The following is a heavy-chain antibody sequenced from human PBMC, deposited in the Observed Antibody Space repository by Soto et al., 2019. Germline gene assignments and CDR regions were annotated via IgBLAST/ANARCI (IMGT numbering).Heavy chain of an antibody. J-gene: IGHJ4*02. V-gene: IGHV3-74*01. CDR2: ISGDGVTT. CDR3: AREYYGLLTGYYTDY. CDR1: GFPFSSYW. D-gene: IGHD3-9*01. Sequence: DVQLVESGGDLVQRGGSLRLSCAASGFPFSSYWMHWVRHTPGKGLDWVARISGDGVTTYYADSVTGRFTVSRDNAKNTLYLQISGLRAEDTAVYYCAREYYGLLTGYYTDYWGQGTLVSVSS.